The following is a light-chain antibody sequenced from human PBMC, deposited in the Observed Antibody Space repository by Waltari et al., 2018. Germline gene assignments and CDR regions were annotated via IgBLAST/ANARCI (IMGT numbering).Light chain of an antibody. CDR3: QQYFSTYVYT. CDR2: WAS. V-gene: IGKV4-1*01. CDR1: QRVLYSSNNKNY. J-gene: IGKJ2*01. Sequence: DIVMTQSPDSLAVSLGERATINCKSSQRVLYSSNNKNYLAWYQQKPGQAPKLLIYWASTQESGVPDRFSGSGSGTDFTLTISSLQAEDVAVYYCQQYFSTYVYTFGQGTRLEIK.